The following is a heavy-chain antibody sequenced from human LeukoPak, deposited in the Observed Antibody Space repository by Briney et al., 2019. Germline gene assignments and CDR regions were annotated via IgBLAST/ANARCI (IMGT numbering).Heavy chain of an antibody. CDR1: GFTFNNYA. Sequence: GGSLRLSCSPSGFTFNNYALSWVRQAPGKGLEWVSAICGSGGATYYANSVKGRFTISRDNSKNTLYLQMNRLGAEDTAVYYCAKPETRLNQAYGMDVWGQGTPVTVSS. V-gene: IGHV3-23*01. CDR2: ICGSGGAT. D-gene: IGHD1-14*01. CDR3: AKPETRLNQAYGMDV. J-gene: IGHJ6*02.